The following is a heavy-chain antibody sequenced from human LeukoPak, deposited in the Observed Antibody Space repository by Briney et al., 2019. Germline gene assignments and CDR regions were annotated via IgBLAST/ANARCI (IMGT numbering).Heavy chain of an antibody. V-gene: IGHV3-23*01. CDR2: ISGTGNSP. Sequence: TGGSLILSCAASGFTFNTYAMSWVRQAPGKGLEWVPAISGTGNSPYYAASVKGRFSISRDNSKNILYVQMNSLRAENTARYYGAKGTDSSGRPRGGFDYWGQGTLVSVSS. J-gene: IGHJ4*02. D-gene: IGHD3-22*01. CDR3: AKGTDSSGRPRGGFDY. CDR1: GFTFNTYA.